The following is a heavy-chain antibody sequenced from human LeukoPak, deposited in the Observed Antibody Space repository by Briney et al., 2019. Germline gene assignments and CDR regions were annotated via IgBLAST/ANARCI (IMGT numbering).Heavy chain of an antibody. CDR3: ARGARIAAASFGY. J-gene: IGHJ4*02. D-gene: IGHD6-13*01. V-gene: IGHV4-34*01. Sequence: SETLSLTCAVYGGSSSGSYWSWIRQPPGKGLEWIGEINHSGSTNYNPSLKSRVTISVDTSKDQFSLKLSSVTAADTAVYYCARGARIAAASFGYWGQGTLVTVSS. CDR2: INHSGST. CDR1: GGSSSGSY.